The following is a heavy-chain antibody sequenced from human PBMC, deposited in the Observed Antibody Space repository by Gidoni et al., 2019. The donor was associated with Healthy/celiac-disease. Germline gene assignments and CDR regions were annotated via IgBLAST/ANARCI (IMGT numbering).Heavy chain of an antibody. D-gene: IGHD3-16*01. J-gene: IGHJ3*02. Sequence: EVQLVESGGGLVQPGGSLRLSCAASGFTFSSYEMNWVRQAPGKGLEWVSYISSSGSTIYYADSVKGRFTISRDNAKNSLYLQMNSLRAEDTAVYYCAGVPLGKTLPERTHAFDIWGQGTMVTVSS. CDR2: ISSSGSTI. V-gene: IGHV3-48*03. CDR3: AGVPLGKTLPERTHAFDI. CDR1: GFTFSSYE.